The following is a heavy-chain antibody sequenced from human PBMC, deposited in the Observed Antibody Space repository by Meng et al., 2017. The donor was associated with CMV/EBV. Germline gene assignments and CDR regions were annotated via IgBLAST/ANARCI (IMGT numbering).Heavy chain of an antibody. Sequence: SETLSLTCTVSGGSISSSSYYWGWIRQPPGKGLEWIGSIYYSGSTYYNPSLKSRVTISVDTSKNTLYLQMNSLRAEDTAVYYCARVSYDFWSAVRGYYYYGMDVWGQGTTVTVSS. CDR3: ARVSYDFWSAVRGYYYYGMDV. CDR1: GGSISSSSYY. J-gene: IGHJ6*02. D-gene: IGHD3-3*01. V-gene: IGHV4-39*07. CDR2: IYYSGST.